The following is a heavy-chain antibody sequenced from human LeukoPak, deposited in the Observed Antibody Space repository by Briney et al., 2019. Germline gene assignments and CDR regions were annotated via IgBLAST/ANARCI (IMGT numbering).Heavy chain of an antibody. CDR3: ARGWASSWYYFDF. CDR1: GGSMRNYY. CDR2: SYDSGRS. J-gene: IGHJ4*02. V-gene: IGHV4-59*01. D-gene: IGHD2-2*01. Sequence: SETLSLTCAVSGGSMRNYYWSWIRQPPGKALEGIGYSYDSGRSSYNPSLRSRVSISIDTSKNQFSLNLSSVTAADTAVYYCARGWASSWYYFDFWGQGTLVTVSS.